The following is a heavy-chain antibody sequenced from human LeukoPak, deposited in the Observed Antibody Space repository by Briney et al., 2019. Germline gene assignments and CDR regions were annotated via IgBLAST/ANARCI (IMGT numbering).Heavy chain of an antibody. CDR3: ARGDTIFGVARGGFDP. CDR2: IYSGGST. V-gene: IGHV3-66*02. J-gene: IGHJ5*02. CDR1: GFTVSSNY. D-gene: IGHD3-3*01. Sequence: PGGSLRLSCAASGFTVSSNYMSWVRQAPGKGPEWVSVIYSGGSTYYADSVKGRFTISRDNSKNTLYLQMNSLRAEDTAVYYCARGDTIFGVARGGFDPWGQGTLVTVSS.